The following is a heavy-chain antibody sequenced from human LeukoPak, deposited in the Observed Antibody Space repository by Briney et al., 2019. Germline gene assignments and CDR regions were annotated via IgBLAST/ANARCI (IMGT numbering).Heavy chain of an antibody. V-gene: IGHV4-59*01. J-gene: IGHJ4*02. Sequence: SETLSLTCTVSGGSISSYYWSWIRQPPGKGLEWIGYIYYSGSTNYNPSLKSRVTISVDTSKNQFSLKLSSVTAADTAVYYCARKAMVRGPLDYWGQGTLVTVSS. D-gene: IGHD3-10*01. CDR3: ARKAMVRGPLDY. CDR1: GGSISSYY. CDR2: IYYSGST.